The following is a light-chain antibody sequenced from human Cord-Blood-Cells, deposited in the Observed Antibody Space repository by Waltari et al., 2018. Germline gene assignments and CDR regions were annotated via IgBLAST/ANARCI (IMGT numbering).Light chain of an antibody. J-gene: IGKJ3*01. Sequence: DNVMTQSPDSLAVALDAGATINCKSSQRVFYSSNNKNYLAWYQQKPGQPPKLLIYWASTRESGVPDRFSGSGSGTDFTLTISSLQAEDVAVYYCQQYYSTPPFTFGPGTKVDIK. CDR3: QQYYSTPPFT. V-gene: IGKV4-1*01. CDR1: QRVFYSSNNKNY. CDR2: WAS.